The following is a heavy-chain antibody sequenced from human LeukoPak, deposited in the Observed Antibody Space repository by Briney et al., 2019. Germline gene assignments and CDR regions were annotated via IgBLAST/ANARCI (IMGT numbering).Heavy chain of an antibody. Sequence: GASVKVSCKASGYTFTGCYMHWVRQAPRQGLEWMGLINPNSGGTNYAQEFQGRVTMTRDTSISTAYMELRRLRSDDTAVYYCARDPTSYSGGWWVVGGSFDYWGQGTLVTVSS. J-gene: IGHJ4*02. CDR3: ARDPTSYSGGWWVVGGSFDY. V-gene: IGHV1-2*02. D-gene: IGHD6-19*01. CDR2: INPNSGGT. CDR1: GYTFTGCY.